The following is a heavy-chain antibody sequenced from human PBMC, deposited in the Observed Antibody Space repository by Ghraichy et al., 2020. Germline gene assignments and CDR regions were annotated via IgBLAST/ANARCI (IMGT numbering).Heavy chain of an antibody. CDR1: GGSISSSSYY. CDR2: IYYSGST. V-gene: IGHV4-39*01. D-gene: IGHD4-11*01. Sequence: SQTLSLTCTLSGGSISSSSYYWGWIRQPPGKGLEWIGSIYYSGSTYYNPSLKSRVTISVDTSKNQFSLKLSSVTAADTAVYYCARQAYSNYCDYWGQGTLVTVSS. CDR3: ARQAYSNYCDY. J-gene: IGHJ4*02.